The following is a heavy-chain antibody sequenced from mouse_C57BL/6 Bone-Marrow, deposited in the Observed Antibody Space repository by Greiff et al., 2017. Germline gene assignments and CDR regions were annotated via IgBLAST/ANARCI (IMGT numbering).Heavy chain of an antibody. CDR2: LYPGGGYT. J-gene: IGHJ4*01. V-gene: IGHV1-63*01. D-gene: IGHD1-1*01. CDR1: GYTFTNYW. Sequence: QVQLQQSGAELVRPGTSVKMSCKASGYTFTNYWIGWAKQRPGHGLEWIGDLYPGGGYTNYNEKFKGKATLTADKSSSTAYMQFSSLTSEDSAIYYCARTGYGSSHYAMDYWGQGTSVTVSS. CDR3: ARTGYGSSHYAMDY.